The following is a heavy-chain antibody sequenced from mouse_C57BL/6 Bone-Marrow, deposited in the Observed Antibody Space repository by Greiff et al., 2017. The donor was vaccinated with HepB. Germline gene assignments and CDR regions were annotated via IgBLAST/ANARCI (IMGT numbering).Heavy chain of an antibody. CDR2: INPSSGYT. CDR1: GYTFTSYT. Sequence: VMLVESGAELARPGDSVKMSCKASGYTFTSYTMHWVKQRPGQGLEWIGYINPSSGYTKYNQKFKDKATLTADKSSSTAYMQLSSLTSEDSAVYYCASPFSTPYAMDYWGQGTSVTVSS. J-gene: IGHJ4*01. D-gene: IGHD2-1*01. CDR3: ASPFSTPYAMDY. V-gene: IGHV1-4*01.